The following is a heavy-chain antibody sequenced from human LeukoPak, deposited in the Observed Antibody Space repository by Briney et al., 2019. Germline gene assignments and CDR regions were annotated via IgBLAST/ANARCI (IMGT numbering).Heavy chain of an antibody. V-gene: IGHV1-58*01. D-gene: IGHD4-11*01. Sequence: SVKVSCKASGFTFTSSAVQWVRQARGQRLEWIGWIVVGSGNTNYAQKFQERVTITRDMSTSTAYMELSSLRAEDTAVYYCARDSPYSDYLIGGAFNIWGQGTMVTVSS. CDR1: GFTFTSSA. CDR3: ARDSPYSDYLIGGAFNI. J-gene: IGHJ3*02. CDR2: IVVGSGNT.